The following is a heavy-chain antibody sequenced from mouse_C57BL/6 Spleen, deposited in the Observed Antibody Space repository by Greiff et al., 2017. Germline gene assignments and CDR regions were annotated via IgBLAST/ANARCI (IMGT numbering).Heavy chain of an antibody. CDR2: LGPGSGST. V-gene: IGHV1-77*01. Sequence: QVQLKQSGAELVKPGASVKISCKASGYTFTDYYITWVKQRPGQGLEWIGKLGPGSGSTYYTEKFKGNATLTADKSSSTAYMQLSSLTSEDSAVYFCARGEIYDGYSIDYRGQGATRTVSS. CDR1: GYTFTDYY. J-gene: IGHJ2*01. D-gene: IGHD2-3*01. CDR3: ARGEIYDGYSIDY.